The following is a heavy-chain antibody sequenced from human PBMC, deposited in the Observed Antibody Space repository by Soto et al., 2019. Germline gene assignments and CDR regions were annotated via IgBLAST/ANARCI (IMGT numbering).Heavy chain of an antibody. V-gene: IGHV1-69*01. J-gene: IGHJ4*02. CDR3: ARGSCGGDCPLDY. CDR2: SIPNFGTV. CDR1: GVTFSRYA. Sequence: QVQLVQSGAEVKKPGSSVKVSCKASGVTFSRYAISWVRQAPGQGLEWMGGSIPNFGTVNYSQKFQGRVTIIADESTSTAYMELSSLRSEDTAVYYCARGSCGGDCPLDYWGQGTLVTVSS. D-gene: IGHD2-21*02.